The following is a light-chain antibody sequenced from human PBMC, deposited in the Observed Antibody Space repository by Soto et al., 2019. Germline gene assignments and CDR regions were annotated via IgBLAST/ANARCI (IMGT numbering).Light chain of an antibody. CDR2: TTN. V-gene: IGLV1-44*01. CDR1: SSNIGTSS. J-gene: IGLJ1*01. CDR3: AASDDSLNGHV. Sequence: QSVLTQPHSASGTPGQRVTISCSGSSSNIGTSSVHWFQQLPGTAPKLLISTTNQRPSGVPERFSGSKSGTSASLAISGLQSEDEADYYCAASDDSLNGHVFGTGTKLTVL.